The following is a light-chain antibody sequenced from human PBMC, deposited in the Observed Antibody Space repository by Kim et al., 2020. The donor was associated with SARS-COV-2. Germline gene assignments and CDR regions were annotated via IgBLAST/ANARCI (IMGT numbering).Light chain of an antibody. CDR1: QGISNF. CDR2: DAS. V-gene: IGKV1-27*01. CDR3: QKYNSAPWT. J-gene: IGKJ1*01. Sequence: ASVGDRVPITCRRSQGISNFLAWYQQTPGKGPKVLIYDASTVQSGVPSRFSGSGSGTDFTLTISSLQPEDVATYYCQKYNSAPWTLGQGTKVDIK.